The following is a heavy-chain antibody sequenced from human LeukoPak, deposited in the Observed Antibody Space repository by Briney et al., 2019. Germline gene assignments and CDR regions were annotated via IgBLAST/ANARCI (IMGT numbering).Heavy chain of an antibody. D-gene: IGHD2-2*01. CDR2: IFYEGTNK. Sequence: GSLRLSCAASGFTFSGYGMHRVRQAPGKGLEWVAVIFYEGTNKYYADSVKGRFTISRDNSKNTLSLQMNSLRAEDTAVYYCAKGTRYCSSTSCLTPYFDYWGQGALVTVSS. CDR3: AKGTRYCSSTSCLTPYFDY. CDR1: GFTFSGYG. J-gene: IGHJ4*02. V-gene: IGHV3-30*18.